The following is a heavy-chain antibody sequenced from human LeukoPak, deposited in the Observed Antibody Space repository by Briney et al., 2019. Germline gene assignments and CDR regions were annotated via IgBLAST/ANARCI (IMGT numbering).Heavy chain of an antibody. Sequence: PSETLSLTCTVSGGSISSYYWSWIRQPPGKGLEWIGYIYYSGSTNYNPSLKSRVTISVDTSKNQSSLKLSSVTAADTAVYYCARDDGGGGDAFDIWGQGTMVTVSS. J-gene: IGHJ3*02. CDR3: ARDDGGGGDAFDI. CDR1: GGSISSYY. V-gene: IGHV4-59*01. D-gene: IGHD2-15*01. CDR2: IYYSGST.